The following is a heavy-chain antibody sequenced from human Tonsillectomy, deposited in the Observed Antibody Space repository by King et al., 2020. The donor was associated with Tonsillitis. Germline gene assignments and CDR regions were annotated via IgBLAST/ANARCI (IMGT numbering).Heavy chain of an antibody. CDR2: IDHSGST. D-gene: IGHD3-22*01. CDR1: GGSFSGYY. CDR3: ARGNSLYSSDQKWCAP. J-gene: IGHJ5*02. Sequence: VQLQQWGAGLLKPSETLSLPCAVYGGSFSGYYWSWSRQPPGKGLEWIGQIDHSGSTNYNPSLKSRVTISLDTSKNQFFLKLTSVTAADTAGDYCARGNSLYSSDQKWCAPCGQGTLCTGSS. V-gene: IGHV4-34*01.